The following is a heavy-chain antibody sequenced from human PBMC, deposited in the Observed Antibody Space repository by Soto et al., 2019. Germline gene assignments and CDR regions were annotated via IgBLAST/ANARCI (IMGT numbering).Heavy chain of an antibody. J-gene: IGHJ6*02. D-gene: IGHD2-21*01. V-gene: IGHV3-74*01. CDR2: INSDGTIS. CDR3: ARLSGDHSAFFSYGMDA. Sequence: GGSLRLSCAASGFTFDTYCMNWVRQAPGKGPEWLSGINSDGTISSYADSVKGRFTISRDNARNTLSLQMNSLRADDTAVYYCARLSGDHSAFFSYGMDAWGQGTTVTVSS. CDR1: GFTFDTYC.